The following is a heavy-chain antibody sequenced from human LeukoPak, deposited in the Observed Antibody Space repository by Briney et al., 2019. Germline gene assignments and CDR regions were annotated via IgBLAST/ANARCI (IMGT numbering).Heavy chain of an antibody. J-gene: IGHJ4*02. CDR3: AREGADNWNPIDY. CDR1: GYTFTGYY. CDR2: FNPNSGGT. D-gene: IGHD1-20*01. V-gene: IGHV1-2*06. Sequence: ASVKVSCKASGYTFTGYYIHWVRQAPGQGLEWMGRFNPNSGGTNYAQKFQGRVTMTRDTSISTAYMELSRLRSDDTAVYYCAREGADNWNPIDYWGQGTLVTVSS.